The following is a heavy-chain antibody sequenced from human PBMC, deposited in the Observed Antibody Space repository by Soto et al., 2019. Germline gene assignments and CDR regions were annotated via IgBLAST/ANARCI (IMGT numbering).Heavy chain of an antibody. Sequence: TLSLTCTVSHGSFSPNYWSWIRQPPGKGLEWVGEINHSGTTNYNPSLKSRVTISVDTSKNQFSLKLSSVTAADTAVYYCARGRSPYYYDSSGYLLFFDYWGQGTLVTVSS. J-gene: IGHJ4*02. D-gene: IGHD3-22*01. CDR3: ARGRSPYYYDSSGYLLFFDY. V-gene: IGHV4-34*01. CDR2: INHSGTT. CDR1: HGSFSPNY.